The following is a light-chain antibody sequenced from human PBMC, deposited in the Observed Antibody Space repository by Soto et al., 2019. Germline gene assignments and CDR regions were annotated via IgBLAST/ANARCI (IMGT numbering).Light chain of an antibody. CDR3: QQRSNWPWT. J-gene: IGKJ1*01. Sequence: EIVLKQSPATLSLNPGERATLSCRASQSVSSYLAWYQQKPGQAPRLLIYDASNRATGIPARFSGSGSGTDFTLTISSLEPEDFAVYYCQQRSNWPWTFGQGTKVDIK. CDR2: DAS. CDR1: QSVSSY. V-gene: IGKV3-11*01.